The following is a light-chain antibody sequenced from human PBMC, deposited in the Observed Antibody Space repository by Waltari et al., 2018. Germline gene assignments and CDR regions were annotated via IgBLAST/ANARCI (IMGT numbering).Light chain of an antibody. V-gene: IGKV3-11*01. CDR2: DAF. CDR3: QQRTNGLT. CDR1: QSVSNF. J-gene: IGKJ4*01. Sequence: EIVLTQSPATLSLSPRESATLSCRASQSVSNFLAWYQQKPGQAPRLRIYDAFNRATGIPARFSGSGSGTDFTLTISSLEPEDFAVYYCQQRTNGLTFGGGTKVEIK.